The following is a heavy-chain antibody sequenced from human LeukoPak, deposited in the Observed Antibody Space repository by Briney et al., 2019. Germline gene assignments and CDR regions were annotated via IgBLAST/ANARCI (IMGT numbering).Heavy chain of an antibody. Sequence: GGSLRLSCAASGFTLSSHSMNWVRQSPGKGLEWVSYISSSSSTIYYADSVKGRFTISRDNAKNSLYLQMNSLRDEDTAVYYCARDLRITIFGVVPEAFDIWGQGTMVTVSS. D-gene: IGHD3-3*01. CDR3: ARDLRITIFGVVPEAFDI. J-gene: IGHJ3*02. CDR1: GFTLSSHS. CDR2: ISSSSSTI. V-gene: IGHV3-48*02.